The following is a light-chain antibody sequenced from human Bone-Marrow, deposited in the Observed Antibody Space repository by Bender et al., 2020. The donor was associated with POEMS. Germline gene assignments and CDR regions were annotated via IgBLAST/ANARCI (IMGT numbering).Light chain of an antibody. V-gene: IGLV3-25*02. CDR1: ALPKQY. CDR3: SSWDDSLSGWV. CDR2: KDT. Sequence: SYELTQPPSVSVSPGQTARITCSGDALPKQYAYWCQQQPGQAPVLVIYKDTERPSGVPVRFSGSKSGTSASLAISDIQSEDEGDYYCSSWDDSLSGWVFGGGTKLTVL. J-gene: IGLJ3*02.